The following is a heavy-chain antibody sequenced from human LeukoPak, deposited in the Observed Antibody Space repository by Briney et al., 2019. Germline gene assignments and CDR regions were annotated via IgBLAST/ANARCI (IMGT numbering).Heavy chain of an antibody. CDR1: GGSISNYNFY. J-gene: IGHJ4*02. Sequence: PSETLSFTCTVSGGSISNYNFYWAWIRQPPGKGLEWIGSINYSGNTYFNLSLKSRVTISLDASKNQFSLKLRSVTAADTAVYCARHFGTWGQGTLVTVSS. D-gene: IGHD3-16*01. CDR2: INYSGNT. V-gene: IGHV4-39*01. CDR3: ARHFGT.